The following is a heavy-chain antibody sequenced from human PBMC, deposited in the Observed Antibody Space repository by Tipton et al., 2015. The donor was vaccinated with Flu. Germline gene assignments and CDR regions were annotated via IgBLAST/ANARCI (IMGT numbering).Heavy chain of an antibody. Sequence: TLSLTCYVSGDSIGSRYYWAWIRQPPGQGLEWVGNIHRSGSTYYNPSLKSRVTISIDTSKNQFSLNMRSVTAADMAVYYCVRRDYSNYVSDPKSWFDPWGQGTLVTVSS. V-gene: IGHV4-38-2*01. D-gene: IGHD4-11*01. CDR3: VRRDYSNYVSDPKSWFDP. CDR1: GDSIGSRYY. CDR2: IHRSGST. J-gene: IGHJ5*02.